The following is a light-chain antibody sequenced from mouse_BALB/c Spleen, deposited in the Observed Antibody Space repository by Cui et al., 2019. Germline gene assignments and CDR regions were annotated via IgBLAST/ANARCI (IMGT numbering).Light chain of an antibody. Sequence: DIVLTQSPASLAVSLGQRATISCRARESVDSYGNSFMHWYQQKPGQPPKLLIYRASNLESGIPARFSGSGSRTDFTLTITPVEADDVATYYCQQSNEDPFTFGSGTKLEIK. V-gene: IGKV3-5*01. CDR1: ESVDSYGNSF. CDR2: RAS. CDR3: QQSNEDPFT. J-gene: IGKJ4*01.